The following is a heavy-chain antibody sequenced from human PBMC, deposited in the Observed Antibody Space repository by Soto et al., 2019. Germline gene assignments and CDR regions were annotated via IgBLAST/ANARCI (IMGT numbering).Heavy chain of an antibody. J-gene: IGHJ3*02. CDR3: ATRDTVTTSWENAFDI. CDR2: ISGSGGST. D-gene: IGHD4-17*01. Sequence: EVQLLESGGGLVQPGGSLRLSCAASGFTFSSYAMSWVRQAPGKGLEWVSAISGSGGSTYYADSVKGRFTISRDNSKNTLYLKMNSLRAEDTAVYYCATRDTVTTSWENAFDIWGQGTMVTVSS. V-gene: IGHV3-23*01. CDR1: GFTFSSYA.